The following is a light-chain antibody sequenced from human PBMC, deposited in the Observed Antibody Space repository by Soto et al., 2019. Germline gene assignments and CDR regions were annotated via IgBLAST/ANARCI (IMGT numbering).Light chain of an antibody. CDR1: NSDVGSYNF. J-gene: IGLJ1*01. CDR3: CSYATSYTDV. V-gene: IGLV2-23*02. CDR2: AVN. Sequence: QPALTQPASVSGSPGQSITISCTGPNSDVGSYNFVTWYQQEPGKAPKLILYAVNKRPSGVSNRFSGSKSGDAASLTISGLQAEDEADYYCCSYATSYTDVFGSGTKVTVL.